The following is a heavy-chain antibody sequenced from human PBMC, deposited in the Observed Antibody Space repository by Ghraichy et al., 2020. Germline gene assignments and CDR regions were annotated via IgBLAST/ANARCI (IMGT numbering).Heavy chain of an antibody. D-gene: IGHD2-21*01. CDR1: GFTFSDAW. J-gene: IGHJ4*02. V-gene: IGHV3-15*01. Sequence: LSLTCAASGFTFSDAWMSWVRQAPGKGLEWVGRIKGKADGGTTDYAASVKGRFTISRDDSKNTLYLQMNSLKTEDTGVYFCKVVIAYWGQGTLVTVSS. CDR2: IKGKADGGTT. CDR3: KVVIAY.